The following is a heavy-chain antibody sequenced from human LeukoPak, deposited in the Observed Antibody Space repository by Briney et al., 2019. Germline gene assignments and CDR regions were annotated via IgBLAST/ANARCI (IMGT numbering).Heavy chain of an antibody. V-gene: IGHV3-21*01. D-gene: IGHD1-1*01. CDR3: ARGPELEPAYWYFDL. J-gene: IGHJ2*01. Sequence: GGSLRLSCAASGFTFSSYSMNWVRQAPGKGLEWVSSISSSSSYIYYADSVKGRFTISRDNAKNSLYLQMNSLRAEDTAVYYCARGPELEPAYWYFDLWGRGTLVTVSS. CDR1: GFTFSSYS. CDR2: ISSSSSYI.